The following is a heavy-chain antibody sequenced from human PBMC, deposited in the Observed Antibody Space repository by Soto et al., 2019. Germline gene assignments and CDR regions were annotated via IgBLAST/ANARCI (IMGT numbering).Heavy chain of an antibody. Sequence: LLESGGGLVQPGGSLTLSCVASGFSIRSYAVTWVRQVPGKGLEWVSVISGTAESIYYGDSVKGRVTISRDNSRNTVYLKMDFLRAEDTALYYCERLPIIRGNAFDLWGQGTIVTVSS. V-gene: IGHV3-23*01. D-gene: IGHD3-10*01. CDR3: ERLPIIRGNAFDL. CDR1: GFSIRSYA. J-gene: IGHJ3*01. CDR2: ISGTAESI.